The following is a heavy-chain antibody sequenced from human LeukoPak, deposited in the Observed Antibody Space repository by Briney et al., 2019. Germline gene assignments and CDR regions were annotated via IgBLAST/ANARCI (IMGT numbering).Heavy chain of an antibody. Sequence: SETLSLACAVYGGSFSGYYWSWIRQPPGKGLEWIGEINHSGSTNYNPSLKSRVTISVDTSKNQFSLKLSSVTAADTAVYYCARIVITPRFDPWGQGTLVTVSS. CDR2: INHSGST. CDR3: ARIVITPRFDP. D-gene: IGHD3-22*01. J-gene: IGHJ5*02. CDR1: GGSFSGYY. V-gene: IGHV4-34*01.